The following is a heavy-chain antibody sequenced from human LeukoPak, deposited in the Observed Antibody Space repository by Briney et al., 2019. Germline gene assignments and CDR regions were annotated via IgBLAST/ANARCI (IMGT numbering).Heavy chain of an antibody. CDR3: ARVPHYYDSSGYFS. CDR1: GGSFRNCY. D-gene: IGHD3-22*01. CDR2: INHSGST. Sequence: SETLSLTCAVYGGSFRNCYWSWIRQPPGKGLEWIGEINHSGSTNYNPSLKSRVTISVDTSKNQFSLKLSSVTAADTAVYYCARVPHYYDSSGYFSWGQGTLVTVSS. J-gene: IGHJ4*02. V-gene: IGHV4-34*01.